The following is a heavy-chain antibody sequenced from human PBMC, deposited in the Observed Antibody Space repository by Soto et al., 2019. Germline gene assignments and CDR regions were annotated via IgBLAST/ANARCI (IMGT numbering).Heavy chain of an antibody. V-gene: IGHV4-39*01. CDR3: ARRSGSGSYYYYMDV. J-gene: IGHJ6*03. CDR1: GGSISSSSYY. Sequence: SETLSLTCTVSGGSISSSSYYWGWIRQPPGKGLEWIGSIYYSGSTYYNPSLKSRVTISVDTSKNQFSLKLSSVTAADTAVYYYARRSGSGSYYYYMDVWGKGTTVTVSS. CDR2: IYYSGST. D-gene: IGHD3-10*01.